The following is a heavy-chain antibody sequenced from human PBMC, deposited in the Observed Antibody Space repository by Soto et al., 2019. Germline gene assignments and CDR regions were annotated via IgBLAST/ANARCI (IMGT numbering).Heavy chain of an antibody. Sequence: SRPCTVSGXALSNPAYSGSWIRQQPGKGLEWIGYIYPSGMPFYNPSLRSRVTISIDRSNDQFSLNMNSFTAAYTAVYYCARESGGYGLFDSWGQGTLVPVSS. J-gene: IGHJ4*02. CDR3: ARESGGYGLFDS. CDR1: GXALSNPAYS. D-gene: IGHD5-18*01. V-gene: IGHV4-30-2*01. CDR2: IYPSGMP.